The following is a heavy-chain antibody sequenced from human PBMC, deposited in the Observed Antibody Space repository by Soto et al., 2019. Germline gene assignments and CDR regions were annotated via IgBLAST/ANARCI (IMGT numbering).Heavy chain of an antibody. CDR3: AREEDWFDP. Sequence: PSETLSLTCIVSGGSISSSSYYWGWIRQPPGKGLEWIGSIYYSGSTYYNPSLKSRVTISVDTSKNQFSLKLSSVTAADTAVYYCAREEDWFDPWGQGTLVTVSS. J-gene: IGHJ5*02. CDR2: IYYSGST. CDR1: GGSISSSSYY. V-gene: IGHV4-39*02.